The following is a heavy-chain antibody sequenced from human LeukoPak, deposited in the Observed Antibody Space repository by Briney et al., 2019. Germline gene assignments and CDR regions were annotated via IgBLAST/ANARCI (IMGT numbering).Heavy chain of an antibody. D-gene: IGHD2-15*01. CDR3: TTGSLVVAPFDY. Sequence: GGTLRLSCAASGFTFSTYGMSWVRQAPGKGLEWVGRIKSKTDGGTTDYAAPVKGRFTISRDDSKNTLYLQMNSLKTEDTAVYYCTTGSLVVAPFDYWGQGTLVTVSS. CDR2: IKSKTDGGTT. V-gene: IGHV3-15*01. CDR1: GFTFSTYG. J-gene: IGHJ4*02.